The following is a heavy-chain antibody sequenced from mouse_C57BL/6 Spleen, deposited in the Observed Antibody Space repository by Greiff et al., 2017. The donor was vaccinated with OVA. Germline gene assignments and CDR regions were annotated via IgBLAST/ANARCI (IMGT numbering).Heavy chain of an antibody. D-gene: IGHD3-2*02. J-gene: IGHJ2*01. Sequence: VKLVESGAELVRPGASVTLSCKASGYTFTDYEMHWVKQTPVHGLEWIGAIDPETGGTAYNQKFKGKAILTADKSSSTAYMELRSLTSEDSAVYYCTRNPLPYSSGPYFDYWGQGTTLTVSS. V-gene: IGHV1-15*01. CDR1: GYTFTDYE. CDR2: IDPETGGT. CDR3: TRNPLPYSSGPYFDY.